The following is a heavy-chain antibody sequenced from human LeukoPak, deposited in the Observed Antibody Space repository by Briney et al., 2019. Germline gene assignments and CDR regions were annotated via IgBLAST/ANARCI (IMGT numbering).Heavy chain of an antibody. V-gene: IGHV3-23*01. D-gene: IGHD3-16*01. CDR2: ISGSGGST. CDR1: GFTFTNSW. CDR3: AKYLGGSPEYYYYMAV. J-gene: IGHJ6*03. Sequence: QAGGSLRLSCAASGFTFTNSWMHWVRQAPGKGLVWVSAISGSGGSTYYADSVKGRFTISRDNSKNTLYLQMNSLRAEDTAVYYCAKYLGGSPEYYYYMAVWPKRTTVTVPS.